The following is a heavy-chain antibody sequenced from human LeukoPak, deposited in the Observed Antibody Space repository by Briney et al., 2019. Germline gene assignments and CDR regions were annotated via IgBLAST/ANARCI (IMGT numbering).Heavy chain of an antibody. CDR3: TTGRRDGYNSAFDF. V-gene: IGHV3-13*01. Sequence: GGSLRLSCAASGFTFRTYDMHWVRQGKGEGLEWVSDIGTAGDTYYAGSVKGRFTISRENAKNTLFLQMNSLAAGDTAVYYCTTGRRDGYNSAFDFWGQGTMVTASS. J-gene: IGHJ3*01. CDR1: GFTFRTYD. D-gene: IGHD5-24*01. CDR2: IGTAGDT.